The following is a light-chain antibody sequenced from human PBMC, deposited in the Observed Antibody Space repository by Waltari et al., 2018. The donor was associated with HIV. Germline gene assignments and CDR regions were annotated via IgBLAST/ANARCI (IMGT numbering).Light chain of an antibody. Sequence: DIQLTQSPSFLSASVGDRVTITCRARQGISSNLAWYQQKPGQAPTLMIYCASSLPSGVPSRFSGSEAGTEFTLIISSLQPEDFATYYCQHLNSDPPVTFGPATTVDVK. CDR3: QHLNSDPPVT. CDR2: CAS. J-gene: IGKJ3*01. CDR1: QGISSN. V-gene: IGKV1-9*01.